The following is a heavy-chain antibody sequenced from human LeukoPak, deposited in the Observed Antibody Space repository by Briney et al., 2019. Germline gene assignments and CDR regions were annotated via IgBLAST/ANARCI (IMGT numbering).Heavy chain of an antibody. CDR2: GDHAGIT. CDR1: GYSFNRDYF. CDR3: ARDAVLSGSYNYYFDY. Sequence: SETLSLTCGASGYSFNRDYFWGLIRPPPGEGLGGICSGDHAGITFYNASLKSRVTISVDTAKNQFSLKLNTVTAGDTAVYYCARDAVLSGSYNYYFDYWGQGALVTVSS. J-gene: IGHJ4*02. V-gene: IGHV4-38-2*02. D-gene: IGHD3-10*01.